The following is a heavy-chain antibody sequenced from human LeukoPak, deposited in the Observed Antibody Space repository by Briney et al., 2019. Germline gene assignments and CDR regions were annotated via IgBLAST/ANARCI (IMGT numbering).Heavy chain of an antibody. CDR1: GFIFSSYT. CDR3: AKLISPYDY. CDR2: ISPDSSYI. D-gene: IGHD5-24*01. V-gene: IGHV3-21*01. J-gene: IGHJ4*02. Sequence: GGSLRLSCAASGFIFSSYTVHWVRQAPGKGLEWVSSISPDSSYIYYSDSVKGRFTISRDNPKNSLHLQMNSLRAEDTAVYYCAKLISPYDYWGQGTLVLVSS.